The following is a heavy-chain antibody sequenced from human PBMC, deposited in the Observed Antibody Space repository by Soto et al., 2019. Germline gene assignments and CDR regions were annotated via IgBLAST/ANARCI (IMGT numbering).Heavy chain of an antibody. D-gene: IGHD2-8*01. CDR3: VFVFDY. V-gene: IGHV3-30*03. J-gene: IGHJ4*02. Sequence: GGSLRLSCAASGFTFSTYGMHWVRQAPGKGLEWVAVISYDGSNRYYADSVKGRFPISRDNSKNTLYLQMNSLRAEDTAVYYPVFVFDYWGQGTLVTVSS. CDR2: ISYDGSNR. CDR1: GFTFSTYG.